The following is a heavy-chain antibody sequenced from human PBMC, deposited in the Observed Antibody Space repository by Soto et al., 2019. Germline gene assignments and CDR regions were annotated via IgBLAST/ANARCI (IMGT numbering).Heavy chain of an antibody. V-gene: IGHV4-59*08. CDR1: GGSISSYY. CDR3: ASSAFMIQYYFDY. D-gene: IGHD3-16*01. Sequence: ETLSLTCTVSGGSISSYYWSWIRQPPGKGLEWIGYIYYSGSTNYNPSLKSRVTISVDTSKNQFSLKLSSVTAADTAVYYCASSAFMIQYYFDYWGQGTLVTVSS. J-gene: IGHJ4*02. CDR2: IYYSGST.